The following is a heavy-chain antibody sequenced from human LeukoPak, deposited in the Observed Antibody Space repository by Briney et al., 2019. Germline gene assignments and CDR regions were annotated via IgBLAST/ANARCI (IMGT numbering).Heavy chain of an antibody. Sequence: SETLSLTCTVSGDSISSYYWSWIRQPPGRGLEWIGYIYYSGSTNYIPSLKSRVTISVDTSKNQFSLKLSSVTAADTAVYYCARCFYDSSGYYLPRAGDYYYYGMDVWGQGTTVTVSS. CDR2: IYYSGST. J-gene: IGHJ6*02. CDR1: GDSISSYY. CDR3: ARCFYDSSGYYLPRAGDYYYYGMDV. D-gene: IGHD3-22*01. V-gene: IGHV4-59*01.